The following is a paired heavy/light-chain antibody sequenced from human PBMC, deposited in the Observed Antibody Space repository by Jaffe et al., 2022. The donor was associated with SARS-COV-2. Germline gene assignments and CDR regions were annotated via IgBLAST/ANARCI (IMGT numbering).Heavy chain of an antibody. Sequence: QITLKESGPTLVKPTQTLTLTCTFSGFSLSPSAVAVAWIRQPPGKALEWLALIHWDDRPQYNPSLRSRLSITRDTSKNQVVLTLTDMDPVDTATYYCAHRRMSEATIAAENWFGPWGQGALVTVSS. J-gene: IGHJ5*02. CDR1: GFSLSPSAVA. CDR3: AHRRMSEATIAAENWFGP. CDR2: IHWDDRP. D-gene: IGHD6-13*01. V-gene: IGHV2-5*02.
Light chain of an antibody. V-gene: IGKV3-11*01. CDR1: QSISIY. J-gene: IGKJ4*01. Sequence: EIVLTQSPTTLSLSPGERATLSCRASQSISIYLAWYQQKPGQAPRLLIYDASNRATGIPARFSGSGSGTDFTLTISSLEAEDSAVYYCQQRDVWPLTFGGGTKVEIK. CDR3: QQRDVWPLT. CDR2: DAS.